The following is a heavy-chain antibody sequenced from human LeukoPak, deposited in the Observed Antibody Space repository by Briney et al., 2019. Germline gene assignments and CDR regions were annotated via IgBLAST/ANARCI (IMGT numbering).Heavy chain of an antibody. D-gene: IGHD3-22*01. CDR3: ARDQDYYDSSGYYLFDY. CDR1: GGSISSSSYY. J-gene: IGHJ4*02. Sequence: SETLSLTCTVSGGSISSSSYYWGWIRQPPGKGLEWIESIYYSGSTYYNPSLKSRVTISVDTSKNQFSLKLSSVTAADTAVYYCARDQDYYDSSGYYLFDYWGQGTLVTVSS. CDR2: IYYSGST. V-gene: IGHV4-39*07.